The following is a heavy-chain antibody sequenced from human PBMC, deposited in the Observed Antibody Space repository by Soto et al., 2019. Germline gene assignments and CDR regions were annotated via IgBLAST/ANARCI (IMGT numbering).Heavy chain of an antibody. V-gene: IGHV1-24*01. D-gene: IGHD2-2*01. CDR1: CYTLTEFS. Sequence: ASVKVSCKVSCYTLTEFSMHCLRQAPGKGLEWMGTFDPEIGETVYAQKFRGRVTMTEDTSTDTAYMELSSLRSEDTAVYYCATYPSRYYRGTTCDAGIVYRGQGTLVTVSS. CDR2: FDPEIGET. CDR3: ATYPSRYYRGTTCDAGIVY. J-gene: IGHJ4*02.